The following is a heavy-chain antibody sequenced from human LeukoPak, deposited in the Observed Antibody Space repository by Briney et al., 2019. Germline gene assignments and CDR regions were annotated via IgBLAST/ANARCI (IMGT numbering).Heavy chain of an antibody. Sequence: ASVKVSCKASGYTFTSYYMHWVRQAPGQGLEWMGLINPTGGSTGYAQKFQGRVTMTRDMSTSTDYMELSSLRSEDTAIYYCARDNSVGDNAWWFDPWGQGTLVTVSS. J-gene: IGHJ5*02. V-gene: IGHV1-46*01. D-gene: IGHD1-26*01. CDR1: GYTFTSYY. CDR3: ARDNSVGDNAWWFDP. CDR2: INPTGGST.